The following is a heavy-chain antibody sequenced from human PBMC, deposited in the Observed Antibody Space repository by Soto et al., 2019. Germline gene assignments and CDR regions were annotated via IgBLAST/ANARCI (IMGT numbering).Heavy chain of an antibody. J-gene: IGHJ4*02. CDR3: AKDAPGSGWLSDY. CDR2: ISGNGGT. Sequence: PWGSLRLSCASSGFTFRIYAMSWVRQAPGKGLEWVSTISGNGGTSYADFVRGRFTISRDNSKNTLYLQMNSLRAEDTAVYYCAKDAPGSGWLSDYWGQGTRVTVSS. CDR1: GFTFRIYA. D-gene: IGHD3-22*01. V-gene: IGHV3-23*01.